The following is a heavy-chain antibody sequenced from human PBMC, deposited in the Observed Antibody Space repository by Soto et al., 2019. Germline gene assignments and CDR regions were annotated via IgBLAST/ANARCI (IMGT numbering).Heavy chain of an antibody. CDR3: AREGVVPAARLYYYGMDV. V-gene: IGHV7-4-1*01. CDR2: INTNTGNP. D-gene: IGHD2-2*01. CDR1: GYTFTSYA. J-gene: IGHJ6*02. Sequence: ASVKVSCKACGYTFTSYAMNWVRQAPGQGLEWMGWINTNTGNPTYAQGFTGRFVFSLDTSVSTAYLQICSLKAEDTAVYYCAREGVVPAARLYYYGMDVWGQGTTVTVSS.